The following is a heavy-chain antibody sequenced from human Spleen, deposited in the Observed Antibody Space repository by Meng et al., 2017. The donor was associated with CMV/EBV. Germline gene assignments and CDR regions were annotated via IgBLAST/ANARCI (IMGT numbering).Heavy chain of an antibody. V-gene: IGHV3-48*04. CDR2: ISSSSSTI. CDR3: ARGGGSHRGDAFDI. CDR1: GFTFSSYS. Sequence: SLKISCAASGFTFSSYSMNWVRQAPGKGLEWVSYISSSSSTIYYADSVKGRFTISRDNAKNSLYLQMNSLRAEDTAVYYCARGGGSHRGDAFDIWGQGTMVTVSS. D-gene: IGHD1-26*01. J-gene: IGHJ3*02.